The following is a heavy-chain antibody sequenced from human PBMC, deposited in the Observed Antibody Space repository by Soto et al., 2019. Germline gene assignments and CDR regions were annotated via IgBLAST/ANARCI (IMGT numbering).Heavy chain of an antibody. V-gene: IGHV4-34*01. CDR1: GGSFSGYY. CDR2: ITHRGST. CDR3: ARGYGKGSRTFHRNWYFDL. D-gene: IGHD2-15*01. Sequence: QVQLQQWGAGLLKPSETLSLTCAVYGGSFSGYYWSWIRQPPGKGLEWIGEITHRGSTNYNPSLKRRVTITVDTYKNHYSLKLSSVTGADTAVYYCARGYGKGSRTFHRNWYFDLWGRGTLVTVSS. J-gene: IGHJ2*01.